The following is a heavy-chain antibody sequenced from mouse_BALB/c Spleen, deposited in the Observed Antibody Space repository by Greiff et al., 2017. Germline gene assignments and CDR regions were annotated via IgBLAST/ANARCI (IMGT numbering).Heavy chain of an antibody. J-gene: IGHJ2*01. V-gene: IGHV7-3*02. Sequence: EVKLVESGGGLVQPGGSLRLSCATSGFTFTDYYMSWVRQPPGKALEWLGFIRNKANGYTTEYSASVKGRFTISRDNSQSILYLQMNTLRAEDSATYYCARGGYYYGSSLDYWGQGTTLTVSS. CDR3: ARGGYYYGSSLDY. CDR1: GFTFTDYY. CDR2: IRNKANGYTT. D-gene: IGHD1-1*01.